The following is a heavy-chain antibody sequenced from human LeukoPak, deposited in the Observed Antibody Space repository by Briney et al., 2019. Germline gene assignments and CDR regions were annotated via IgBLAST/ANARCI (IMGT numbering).Heavy chain of an antibody. CDR3: AKVRGSSLTTNYYYYYMDV. Sequence: SETLSLTCTVSGGSISSSSYYWGWIRQPPGKGLEWIGSIYYSGSTYYNPSLKSRVTISVDTSKNQFSLKLSSVTAADTAVYYCAKVRGSSLTTNYYYYYMDVWGKGTTVTISS. J-gene: IGHJ6*03. D-gene: IGHD6-13*01. CDR1: GGSISSSSYY. V-gene: IGHV4-39*07. CDR2: IYYSGST.